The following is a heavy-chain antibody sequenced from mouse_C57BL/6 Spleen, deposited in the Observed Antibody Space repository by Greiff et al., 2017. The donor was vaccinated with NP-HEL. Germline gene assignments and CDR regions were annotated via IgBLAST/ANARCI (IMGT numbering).Heavy chain of an antibody. Sequence: VQLQQPGAELVMPGASVKLSCKASGYTFTSYWMHWVKQRPGQGLEWIGEIDPSDSYTNYNQKFKGKSTLTVDKSSSTAYMQLSSLTSEDSAVYYCATDYYGSSRLDYWGQGTTLTVSS. CDR1: GYTFTSYW. D-gene: IGHD1-1*01. J-gene: IGHJ2*01. CDR3: ATDYYGSSRLDY. CDR2: IDPSDSYT. V-gene: IGHV1-69*01.